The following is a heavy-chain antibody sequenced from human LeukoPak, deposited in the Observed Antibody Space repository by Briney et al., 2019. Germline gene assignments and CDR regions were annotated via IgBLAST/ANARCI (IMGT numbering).Heavy chain of an antibody. CDR1: GYTFTSYY. J-gene: IGHJ3*01. CDR3: ARGYCGGDCYSGDAFNL. D-gene: IGHD2-21*02. Sequence: ASVKVSCKASGYTFTSYYMHWVRQAPGQGLEWIGIINPSGAGTTYAQMFQGRVTMTRDMSTSTVYMELSSLRSEDTAVYYCARGYCGGDCYSGDAFNLWGQGTMVTVSS. CDR2: INPSGAGT. V-gene: IGHV1-46*01.